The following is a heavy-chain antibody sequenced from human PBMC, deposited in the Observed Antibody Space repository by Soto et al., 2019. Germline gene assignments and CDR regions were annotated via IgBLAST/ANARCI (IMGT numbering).Heavy chain of an antibody. Sequence: ASVKVSCKASGYTFTSYAMHWVRQAPGQRLEWMGIINAGNGNTKYSQKFQGRVTITRDTSAGTAYMELSSLRSEDTAVYYCALPVHGDVADTGWGQGTLVTVSS. D-gene: IGHD2-15*01. J-gene: IGHJ4*02. CDR2: INAGNGNT. CDR1: GYTFTSYA. V-gene: IGHV1-3*01. CDR3: ALPVHGDVADTG.